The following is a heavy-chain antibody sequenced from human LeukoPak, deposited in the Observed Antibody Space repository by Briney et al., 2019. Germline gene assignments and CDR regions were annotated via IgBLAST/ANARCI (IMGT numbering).Heavy chain of an antibody. CDR1: GYTFTTYG. V-gene: IGHV1-18*01. D-gene: IGHD6-19*01. CDR3: ARFAVHRRIAVDGQFGLDY. CDR2: ISGYNGNT. Sequence: ASVKVSCKASGYTFTTYGISWVRQAPGQGLEWMGWISGYNGNTNYAQKFQGRVAMTRDTSTSTVYMELSSLRSEDTAVYYCARFAVHRRIAVDGQFGLDYWGQGTLVTVSS. J-gene: IGHJ4*02.